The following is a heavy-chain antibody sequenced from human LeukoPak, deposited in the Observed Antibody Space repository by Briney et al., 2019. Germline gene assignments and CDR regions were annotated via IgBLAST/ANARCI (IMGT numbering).Heavy chain of an antibody. J-gene: IGHJ2*01. CDR1: GGSFSGYY. CDR3: ARAYGYFDL. Sequence: PSETLSLTCAVYGGSFSGYYWSWIRQPPGKGLEWIGYIYHSGSTYYNPSLKSRVTISVDRSKNQFSLKLSSVTAADTAVYYCARAYGYFDLWGRGTLVTVSS. D-gene: IGHD2-8*01. CDR2: IYHSGST. V-gene: IGHV4-34*01.